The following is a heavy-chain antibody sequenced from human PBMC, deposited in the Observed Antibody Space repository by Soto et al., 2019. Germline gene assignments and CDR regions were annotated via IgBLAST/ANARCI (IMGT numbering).Heavy chain of an antibody. CDR2: ISHSGST. CDR1: GDSISNKY. J-gene: IGHJ4*02. D-gene: IGHD3-3*01. CDR3: ARHDYWSGPFNY. V-gene: IGHV4-59*01. Sequence: PSETLSLTCTVSGDSISNKYWSWIRQAPGRGLEWIAYISHSGSTNFNPSLQGRVIVSVDRSKNQFLLNLTFVSAADTAVYYCARHDYWSGPFNYWGQGVLVTVSS.